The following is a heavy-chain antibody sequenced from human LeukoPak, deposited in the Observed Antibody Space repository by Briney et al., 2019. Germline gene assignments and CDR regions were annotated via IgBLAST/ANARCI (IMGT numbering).Heavy chain of an antibody. CDR1: GFTFSSYA. CDR3: ARDYPFDAFDI. V-gene: IGHV3-23*01. CDR2: ISGSGGST. J-gene: IGHJ3*02. Sequence: PGGSLRLSCAASGFTFSSYAMSWVRQAPGKGLEWVSAISGSGGSTYYADSVKGRFTISRDNSKNTLSLQMNSLRDEDTGIYYCARDYPFDAFDIWGQGTVVTVSS.